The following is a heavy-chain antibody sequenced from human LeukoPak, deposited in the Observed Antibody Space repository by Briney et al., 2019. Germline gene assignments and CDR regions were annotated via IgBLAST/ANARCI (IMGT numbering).Heavy chain of an antibody. V-gene: IGHV3-23*01. D-gene: IGHD2-21*02. J-gene: IGHJ3*02. CDR2: ISGSGGST. Sequence: PGRSLRLSCAASGFTFSSYAMSWVRQAPGKGLEWVSAISGSGGSTYYADSVKGRFTISRDNSKNTLYLQMNSLRAEDTAVYYCAKVEVVTAIPVGDDAFDIWGQGTMVTVSS. CDR3: AKVEVVTAIPVGDDAFDI. CDR1: GFTFSSYA.